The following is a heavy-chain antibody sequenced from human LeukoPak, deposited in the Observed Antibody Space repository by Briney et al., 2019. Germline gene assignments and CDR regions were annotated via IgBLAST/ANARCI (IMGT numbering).Heavy chain of an antibody. CDR2: ISPSGSIS. J-gene: IGHJ5*02. D-gene: IGHD3-9*01. Sequence: GGSLRLSCAASGFTFSNFGMHWVRQAPGKGLEWVSGISPSGSISYYADSVKGRFTISRDNSKNTVSLQMNSLRAEDTALYYCARDLDWGAFDAWGQGTLVTVSS. V-gene: IGHV3-23*01. CDR1: GFTFSNFG. CDR3: ARDLDWGAFDA.